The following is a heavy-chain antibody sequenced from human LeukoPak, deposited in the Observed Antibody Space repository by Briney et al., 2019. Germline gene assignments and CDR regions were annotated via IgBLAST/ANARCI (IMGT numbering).Heavy chain of an antibody. V-gene: IGHV3-23*01. Sequence: GGSLRLSCAASGFTFSSYAMSWVRQAPGKGLEWVSAISGSGGSTYYADSVKGRFTISRDNSKNTLYLQMNSLRAEDTAVYYCAKDRAFGLLWFGELFDYWGQGTLVTVSS. J-gene: IGHJ4*02. D-gene: IGHD3-10*01. CDR3: AKDRAFGLLWFGELFDY. CDR1: GFTFSSYA. CDR2: ISGSGGST.